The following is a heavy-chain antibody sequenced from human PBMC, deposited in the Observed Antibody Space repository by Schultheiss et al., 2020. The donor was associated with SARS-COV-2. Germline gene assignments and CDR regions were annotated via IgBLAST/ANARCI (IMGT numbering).Heavy chain of an antibody. Sequence: SETLSLTCTVYGGSFSGYYWSWIRQPPGKGLEWIGEINHSGWTNYNPSLKSRVTISLDTSKNQFSLKLNSVTAADTAVYYCARAISGNRGPFDPWGQGTLVTVSS. CDR3: ARAISGNRGPFDP. V-gene: IGHV4-34*01. CDR1: GGSFSGYY. CDR2: INHSGWT. J-gene: IGHJ5*02. D-gene: IGHD3-10*01.